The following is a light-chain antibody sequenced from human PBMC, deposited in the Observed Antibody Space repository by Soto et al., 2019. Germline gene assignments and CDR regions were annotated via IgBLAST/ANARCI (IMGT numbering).Light chain of an antibody. CDR3: VQALQTPPWT. Sequence: DIVMTQSPLPLPVTPGEPASISCKSSQSLLHSDGYNYLDWYLQKPGQPPQLLIYLSSNRASGVPDRFSGSGSGTDFTLKISRMESEDVGVYYCVQALQTPPWTFGQGTKVEIK. CDR2: LSS. J-gene: IGKJ1*01. V-gene: IGKV2-28*01. CDR1: QSLLHSDGYNY.